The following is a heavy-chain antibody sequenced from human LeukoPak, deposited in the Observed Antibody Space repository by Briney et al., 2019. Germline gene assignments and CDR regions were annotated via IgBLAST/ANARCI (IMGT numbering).Heavy chain of an antibody. V-gene: IGHV4-61*02. Sequence: PSETLPLTCTISGGSISSDLYYWAWIRQPAGKRLEWIGRIYTNGWTDYNPSLKSRVTISVDTSKNQFSLKLSFVTAADTAFYYCARGSGWNSFDPWGQGTLVTVSS. CDR1: GGSISSDLYY. J-gene: IGHJ5*02. D-gene: IGHD6-19*01. CDR2: IYTNGWT. CDR3: ARGSGWNSFDP.